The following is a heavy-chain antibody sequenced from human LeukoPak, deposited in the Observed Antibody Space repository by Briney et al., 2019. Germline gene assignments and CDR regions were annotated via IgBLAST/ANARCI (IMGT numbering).Heavy chain of an antibody. CDR1: GYTFTGYY. D-gene: IGHD1-1*01. CDR3: ARDPGFMTPDAFDI. V-gene: IGHV1-2*02. J-gene: IGHJ3*02. Sequence: ASVKVSCKASGYTFTGYYMHWVRQAPGQGLEWMGWINPNSGGTNYAQKFQGRVTMTRDTSISTAYMELSRLRSGDTAVYYCARDPGFMTPDAFDIWGQGTMVTVSS. CDR2: INPNSGGT.